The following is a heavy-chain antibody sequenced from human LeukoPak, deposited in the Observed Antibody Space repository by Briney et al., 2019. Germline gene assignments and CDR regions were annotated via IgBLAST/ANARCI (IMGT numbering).Heavy chain of an antibody. CDR2: IYHSGSS. CDR3: ASVYGSGSYIDY. CDR1: GNSITSDVYY. J-gene: IGHJ4*02. Sequence: SETLSLTCIVSGNSITSDVYYWSWIRQHPGKGLEWIGYIYHSGSSHYNLSLKSRVAILVDTSKNQFSLKLSSVTAADTAVYYCASVYGSGSYIDYWGQGTLVTVSS. D-gene: IGHD3-10*01. V-gene: IGHV4-31*03.